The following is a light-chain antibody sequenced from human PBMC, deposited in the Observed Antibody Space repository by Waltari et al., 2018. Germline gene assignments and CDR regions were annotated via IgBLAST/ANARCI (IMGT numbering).Light chain of an antibody. V-gene: IGLV2-14*03. CDR1: SSDIGGYNF. J-gene: IGLJ2*01. CDR2: DVS. Sequence: QSALTQPASVSGSLGQSITISCTGTSSDIGGYNFVSWYQQHPVKAPKLMIYDVSNRPSGVSKRFSASKAGNTASLTISGLQTEDEADYYCSSYTNSNSFVLFGGGTKVTVL. CDR3: SSYTNSNSFVL.